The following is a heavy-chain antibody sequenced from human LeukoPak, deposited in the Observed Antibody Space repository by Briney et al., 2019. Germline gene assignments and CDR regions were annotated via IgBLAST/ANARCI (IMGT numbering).Heavy chain of an antibody. CDR2: INPSGGST. J-gene: IGHJ4*02. D-gene: IGHD5-24*01. CDR1: GYTFTSYY. Sequence: GATVKVSCKASGYTFTSYYMHWVRQAPGQGLEWMGIINPSGGSTSYAQKFQGRVTMTRDTSTSTVYMELSSLRSEDTAVYYCARDRMAQYYFDYWGQGTLVIVSS. V-gene: IGHV1-46*01. CDR3: ARDRMAQYYFDY.